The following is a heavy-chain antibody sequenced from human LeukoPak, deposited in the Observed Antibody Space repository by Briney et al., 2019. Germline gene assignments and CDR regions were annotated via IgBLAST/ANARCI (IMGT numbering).Heavy chain of an antibody. CDR2: ISGTGADT. J-gene: IGHJ4*02. D-gene: IGHD6-13*01. V-gene: IGHV3-23*01. Sequence: PGGSLRLSCVVSGFTFSSYGMTWVRQAPGKGLEWVSSISGTGADTFYADSVKGRVTISRGNSKDTLYLQMNSLRAEDTAVYYCAKDRYSSGWFGGNFFDYWGQGTLVTCSS. CDR3: AKDRYSSGWFGGNFFDY. CDR1: GFTFSSYG.